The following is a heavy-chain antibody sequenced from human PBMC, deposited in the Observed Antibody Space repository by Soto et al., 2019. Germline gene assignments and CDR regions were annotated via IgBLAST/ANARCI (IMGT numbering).Heavy chain of an antibody. CDR1: GQSFSGHS. Sequence: QVQLQQWGAGLVKPSETLSLSCAVYGQSFSGHSWAWIRKPPGKGREWIGEINESGSTYYNPSLKSRVTISTDTSKNQFSLKLSSVSAADTAAYFCARGSGIVALPGELEDVNYDYWGQGTLVNVSS. J-gene: IGHJ4*02. CDR2: INESGST. V-gene: IGHV4-34*01. D-gene: IGHD1-1*01. CDR3: ARGSGIVALPGELEDVNYDY.